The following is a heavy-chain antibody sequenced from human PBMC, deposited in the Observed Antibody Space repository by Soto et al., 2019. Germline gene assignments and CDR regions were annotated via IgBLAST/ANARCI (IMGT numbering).Heavy chain of an antibody. Sequence: QLQLQESGPGLVKSSETLSLPCTVSGRSISSSSSYWGWIRQTPGKGLEWIGSIYYSGRTYYNPSLTRRVTTSVDSSKNQFSLKLSTVPAAATAVYYCATVWFGDSQHWGQGTLVNVSS. V-gene: IGHV4-39*01. CDR3: ATVWFGDSQH. D-gene: IGHD3-10*01. CDR2: IYYSGRT. CDR1: GRSISSSSSY. J-gene: IGHJ1*01.